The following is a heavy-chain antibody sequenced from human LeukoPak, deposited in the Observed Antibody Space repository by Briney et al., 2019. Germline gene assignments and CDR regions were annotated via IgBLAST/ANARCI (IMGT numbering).Heavy chain of an antibody. CDR3: ARVNSYIRGYIDY. J-gene: IGHJ4*02. D-gene: IGHD3-10*02. CDR1: GGSISSGSYY. V-gene: IGHV4-61*02. Sequence: KPSETLSLTCTVSGGSISSGSYYWSWIRQPAGKGLEWIGRIYTSGSTNYNPSLKSRVTISVDTSKNQFSLKLSSVTAADTAVYFCARVNSYIRGYIDYWGQGTLVTVSS. CDR2: IYTSGST.